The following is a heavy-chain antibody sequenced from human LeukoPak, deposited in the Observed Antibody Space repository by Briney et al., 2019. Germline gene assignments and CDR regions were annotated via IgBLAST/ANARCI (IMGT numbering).Heavy chain of an antibody. CDR2: IYYSGST. CDR1: GGSISSSSYY. V-gene: IGHV4-39*01. Sequence: PSETLSLTCTVSGGSISSSSYYWGWIRQPPGKGLEWIGSIYYSGSTYYNPSLKSRVTISVDTSKNQFSLKLSSVTAADTAVYYCARGPSPHYTYYYGSGSSLDYWGQGTLVTVSS. D-gene: IGHD3-10*01. CDR3: ARGPSPHYTYYYGSGSSLDY. J-gene: IGHJ4*02.